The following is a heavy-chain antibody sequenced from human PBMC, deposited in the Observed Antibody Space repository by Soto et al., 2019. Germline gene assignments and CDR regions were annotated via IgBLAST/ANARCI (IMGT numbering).Heavy chain of an antibody. CDR3: TTSNGHMNL. CDR1: GFTFSVYS. Sequence: EVQLVESGGGGVQPGGSLRLSCAASGFTFSVYSMHWVRQAPGKGLDWVSYITGSSDRILFADSVKGRFTVSRDNSKNSLYLHMNSLRDEDTGIYYLTTSNGHMNLWGPGTLGSGFS. D-gene: IGHD3-22*01. CDR2: ITGSSDRI. J-gene: IGHJ4*02. V-gene: IGHV3-48*02.